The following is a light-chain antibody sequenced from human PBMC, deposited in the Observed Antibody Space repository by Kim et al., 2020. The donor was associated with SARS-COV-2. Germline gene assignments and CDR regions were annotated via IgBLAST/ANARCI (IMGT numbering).Light chain of an antibody. CDR1: SSDVGGSNY. CDR2: DVS. CDR3: CSYAGSYTFV. J-gene: IGLJ1*01. V-gene: IGLV2-11*03. Sequence: GQSVTISRTGTSSDVGGSNYVSWYQRHPGKAPKLLVYDVSKRPSGVPDRFSGSKSGNTASLTISGLQAEDEADYYCCSYAGSYTFVFGTGTKVTVL.